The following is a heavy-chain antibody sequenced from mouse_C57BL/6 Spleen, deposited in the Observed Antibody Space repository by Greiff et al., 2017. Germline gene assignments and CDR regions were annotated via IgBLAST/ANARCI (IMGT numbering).Heavy chain of an antibody. CDR2: IDPSDSYT. Sequence: QVQLQQPGAELVRPGASVKLSCKASGYNFTSYWMHWVKQRPGQGLEWIGEIDPSDSYTKYNQKFQGKATLTVDKSSNTAYLQLSSLTSEDSAIYYCAVYYYSSGAYWGQGTLVTVSA. D-gene: IGHD1-1*01. V-gene: IGHV1-69*02. CDR1: GYNFTSYW. J-gene: IGHJ3*01. CDR3: AVYYYSSGAY.